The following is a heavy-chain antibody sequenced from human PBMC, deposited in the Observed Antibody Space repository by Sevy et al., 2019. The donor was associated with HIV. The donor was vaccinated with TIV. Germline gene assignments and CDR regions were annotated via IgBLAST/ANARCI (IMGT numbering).Heavy chain of an antibody. CDR2: VSSTRETE. J-gene: IGHJ4*02. Sequence: GGSLRLSCAASGFPFSSYAMDWVRPAPGKGLEWVSIVSSTRETEYYADSVKGRFTISRDHSKNTVFLQMNSLRGEDTAVYYCAKRGNGWYELDYWGRGTLVTVSS. CDR3: AKRGNGWYELDY. D-gene: IGHD6-19*01. V-gene: IGHV3-23*01. CDR1: GFPFSSYA.